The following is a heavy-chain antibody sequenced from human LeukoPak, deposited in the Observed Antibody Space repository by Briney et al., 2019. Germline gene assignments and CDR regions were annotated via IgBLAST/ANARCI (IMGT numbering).Heavy chain of an antibody. CDR1: GYTFINYG. Sequence: ASVKVSCKASGYTFINYGVSWVRQAPGQGLEWMGWISAYNGNTNYSQKLQGRVTMTTDTSTSTGYLELRSLRSDDTAVYYCARGAYCGGDCSSSDAFDIWGQGTMVTVSS. J-gene: IGHJ3*02. CDR3: ARGAYCGGDCSSSDAFDI. V-gene: IGHV1-18*01. CDR2: ISAYNGNT. D-gene: IGHD2-21*02.